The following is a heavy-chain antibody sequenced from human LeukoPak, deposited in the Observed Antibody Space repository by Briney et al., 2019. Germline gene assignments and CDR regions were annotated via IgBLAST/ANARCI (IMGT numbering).Heavy chain of an antibody. CDR3: AKPKFTVPASNFFDY. CDR2: ITSNAGTT. V-gene: IGHV3-23*01. D-gene: IGHD2-21*02. J-gene: IGHJ4*02. Sequence: GGSLRLSCAATGFTFSSYAMSWVAQAPGKGLQWFSTITSNAGTTYYADSVRGRFTISRDSSKKMLYLQMNSLRAEDTAVYYCAKPKFTVPASNFFDYWGQGTLVTVSS. CDR1: GFTFSSYA.